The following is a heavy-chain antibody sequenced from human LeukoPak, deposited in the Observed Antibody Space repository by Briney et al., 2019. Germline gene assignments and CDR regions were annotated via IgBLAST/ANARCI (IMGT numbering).Heavy chain of an antibody. Sequence: PGGSLRLSCAASGFTFSSYAMRWVRQAPGKGLEYVSAISSNGGSTSYANSVKGRFTISRDNSKNTLYLQMGSLRAEDMAVCYCARDGGTYCGGDCYGDWGQGTLVTVSS. CDR2: ISSNGGST. J-gene: IGHJ4*02. CDR1: GFTFSSYA. V-gene: IGHV3-64*01. CDR3: ARDGGTYCGGDCYGD. D-gene: IGHD2-21*02.